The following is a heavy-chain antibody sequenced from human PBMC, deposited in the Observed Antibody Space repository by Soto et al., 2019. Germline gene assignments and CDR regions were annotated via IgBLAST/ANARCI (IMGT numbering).Heavy chain of an antibody. CDR1: GFTFSSYA. J-gene: IGHJ4*02. D-gene: IGHD5-12*01. CDR2: ISYDGSNK. Sequence: QVQLVESGGGVVQPGRSLRLSCAASGFTFSSYAMHWVRQAPGKGLEWVAVISYDGSNKYYADSVKGRFTISRDNSKNTLYLQMNSLRAEDTAVYYCARDGGAEMATSWDYFDYWGQGTLVTVSS. CDR3: ARDGGAEMATSWDYFDY. V-gene: IGHV3-30-3*01.